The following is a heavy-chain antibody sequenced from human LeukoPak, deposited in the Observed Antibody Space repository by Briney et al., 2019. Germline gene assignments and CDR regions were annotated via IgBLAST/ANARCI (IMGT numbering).Heavy chain of an antibody. CDR1: GYSFTSYW. CDR2: IYPGDSDT. CDR3: ARRMVRGVISSPFDY. J-gene: IGHJ4*02. V-gene: IGHV5-51*01. D-gene: IGHD3-10*01. Sequence: GESLKISCKGSGYSFTSYWIGWVRQTPGKGLEWMGIIYPGDSDTRYSPSFQGQVTISADKSISTAYLQWSSLKASDTAMYFCARRMVRGVISSPFDYWGQGTLVTVSS.